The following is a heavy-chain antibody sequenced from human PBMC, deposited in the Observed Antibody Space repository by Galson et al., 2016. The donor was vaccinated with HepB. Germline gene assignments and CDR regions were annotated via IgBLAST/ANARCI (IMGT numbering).Heavy chain of an antibody. CDR1: KFTFSSYG. D-gene: IGHD6-6*01. J-gene: IGHJ6*02. CDR3: ARDKGISSSGSYFYYYGLDV. CDR2: ISSSSTFI. V-gene: IGHV3-21*01. Sequence: SLRLSCAAFKFTFSSYGMNWVRQAPGKGLEWVSYISSSSTFIYYADSVKGRFTISRDNAKNSLYLQMNSLRAEDTAVYYCARDKGISSSGSYFYYYGLDVGGQGTTVTVSS.